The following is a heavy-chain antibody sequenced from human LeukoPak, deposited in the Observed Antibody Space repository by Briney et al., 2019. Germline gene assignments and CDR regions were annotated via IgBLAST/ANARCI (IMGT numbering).Heavy chain of an antibody. CDR1: GGSITSGDYY. V-gene: IGHV4-30-4*08. CDR2: ICYSGSS. CDR3: ARDRPWDFRVFDI. D-gene: IGHD3-3*01. J-gene: IGHJ3*02. Sequence: SETLSLTCTVSGGSITSGDYYWSWNRQPPGKDWEWIVYICYSGSSYNNPSLKSRVTISVDTSKNQFSLKLSSVTAAELAVYYCARDRPWDFRVFDIWGQGTMGTVSS.